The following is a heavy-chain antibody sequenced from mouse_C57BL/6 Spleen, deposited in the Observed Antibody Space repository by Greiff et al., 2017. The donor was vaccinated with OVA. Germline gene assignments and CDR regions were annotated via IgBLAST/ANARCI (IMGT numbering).Heavy chain of an antibody. CDR1: GYAFSSSW. J-gene: IGHJ3*01. Sequence: VKLMESGPELVKPGASVKISCKASGYAFSSSWMNWVKQRPGKGLEWIGRIYPGDGDTNYNGKFKSKATLTADKSSSTAYMQLSSLTSEDSAVYFCASHYYGSSYWFAYWGQGTLVTVSA. CDR3: ASHYYGSSYWFAY. V-gene: IGHV1-82*01. D-gene: IGHD1-1*01. CDR2: IYPGDGDT.